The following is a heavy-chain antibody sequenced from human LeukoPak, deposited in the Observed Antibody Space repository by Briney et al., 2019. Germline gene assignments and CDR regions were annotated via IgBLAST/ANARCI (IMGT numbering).Heavy chain of an antibody. V-gene: IGHV4-4*07. D-gene: IGHD6-13*01. CDR2: IYTSGST. J-gene: IGHJ4*02. CDR3: ARDGRDSSSWYGGYDY. CDR1: GDSISSYY. Sequence: SETLSLTCTVSGDSISSYYWSWIRQPPGKRLEWIGRIYTSGSTNYNPSLKSRVTMSVDTSKNQFSLKLSSVTAADTAVYYCARDGRDSSSWYGGYDYWGQGTLVTVSS.